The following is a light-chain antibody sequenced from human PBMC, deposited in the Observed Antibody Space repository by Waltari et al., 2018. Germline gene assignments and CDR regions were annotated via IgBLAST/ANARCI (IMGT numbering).Light chain of an antibody. V-gene: IGLV1-40*01. CDR1: SSNIGAGYY. J-gene: IGLJ2*01. CDR3: QSYDTTLRGSI. Sequence: QSVLTQPPSLSGAPGQRVTFSCTGSSSNIGAGYYVHWYQQLPGTAPKLLIYDNDTRPSGVPDRCSGSKSGPSASLAITGLQAEDEADYYCQSYDTTLRGSIFGGGTKLTVL. CDR2: DND.